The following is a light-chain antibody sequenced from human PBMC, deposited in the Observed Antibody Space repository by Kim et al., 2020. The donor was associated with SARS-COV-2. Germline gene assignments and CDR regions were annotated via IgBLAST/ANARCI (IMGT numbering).Light chain of an antibody. CDR2: GAS. V-gene: IGKV3-15*01. Sequence: SMARGERATLSCRASQSVSRILAWYQQKPGKAPRLLIYGASTRASGITDRFSGSGSGTEFTLTISSLQSRDFAVYYCQQYNNWPTFGQGTRLEI. CDR3: QQYNNWPT. J-gene: IGKJ5*01. CDR1: QSVSRI.